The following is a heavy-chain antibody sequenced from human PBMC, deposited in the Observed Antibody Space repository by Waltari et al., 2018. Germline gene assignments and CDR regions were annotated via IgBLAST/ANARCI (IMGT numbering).Heavy chain of an antibody. CDR2: ISFDGSIT. D-gene: IGHD2-15*01. J-gene: IGHJ3*01. Sequence: QVQLVQSGGGVVQSEKSLRLSCAALGFTFSTYALHGVRQAPGKGLEWVAVISFDGSITNYADSVKGRFSISKDDSKNTLYLQMNSLRPEDTAVYYCARAGGGSWLHEDAFDVWGQGTMVTVSS. V-gene: IGHV3-30-3*01. CDR1: GFTFSTYA. CDR3: ARAGGGSWLHEDAFDV.